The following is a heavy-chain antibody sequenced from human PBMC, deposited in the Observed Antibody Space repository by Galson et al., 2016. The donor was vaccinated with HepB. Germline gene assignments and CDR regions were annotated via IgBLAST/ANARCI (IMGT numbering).Heavy chain of an antibody. Sequence: SLRLSCAGSGFTFSNFAMSWVRQAPGKGLEWVSGISGGGEYTYYADSVKGRFSLSRDNSKNTLYLQMNTLTAEDTAVYYCVKDPKLDRGSPGPYGMDVWGQGTTVTVSS. J-gene: IGHJ6*02. D-gene: IGHD1-26*01. V-gene: IGHV3-23*01. CDR2: ISGGGEYT. CDR1: GFTFSNFA. CDR3: VKDPKLDRGSPGPYGMDV.